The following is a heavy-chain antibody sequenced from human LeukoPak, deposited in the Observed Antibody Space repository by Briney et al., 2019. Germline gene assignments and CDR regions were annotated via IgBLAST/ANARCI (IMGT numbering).Heavy chain of an antibody. CDR1: GFTFSNYN. Sequence: GGSLRLSCGVSGFTFSNYNMNWVRQAPGKGLEWVSSISNSSNYIKYADSVRGRFTISRDNAKNSLYLQMNSLRAEDTAVYYCARVWFGEFNASDIWGGGTMVTVSS. D-gene: IGHD3-10*01. V-gene: IGHV3-21*01. J-gene: IGHJ3*02. CDR2: ISNSSNYI. CDR3: ARVWFGEFNASDI.